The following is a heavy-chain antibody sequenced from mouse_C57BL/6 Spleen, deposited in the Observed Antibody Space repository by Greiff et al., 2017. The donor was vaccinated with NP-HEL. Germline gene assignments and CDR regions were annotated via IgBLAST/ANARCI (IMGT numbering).Heavy chain of an antibody. V-gene: IGHV14-4*01. CDR2: IDPENGDT. Sequence: VQLQQSGAELVRPGASVKLSCTASGFNIKDDYMHWVKQSPEQGLEWIGWIDPENGDTEYASKFQGKATITADTSTNTAYLQLSSLTSEDTAVYYCTPYGSSGAYWGQGTLVTVSA. CDR3: TPYGSSGAY. D-gene: IGHD1-1*01. CDR1: GFNIKDDY. J-gene: IGHJ3*01.